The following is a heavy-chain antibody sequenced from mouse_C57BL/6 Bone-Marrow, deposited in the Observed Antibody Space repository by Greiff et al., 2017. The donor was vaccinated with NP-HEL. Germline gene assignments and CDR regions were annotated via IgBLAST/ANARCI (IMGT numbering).Heavy chain of an antibody. J-gene: IGHJ4*01. D-gene: IGHD2-2*01. Sequence: VQLQQSGPGLVQPSQTLSISCTASGFSLTSYGVHWVRQSPGKGLEWLGVIWSGGSADYYAAFISRLTIIKENPTSHVFFKMNSLQADDTAIYYCARRAIWFYYYAMDYGGQGTSVTVSS. CDR3: ARRAIWFYYYAMDY. CDR1: GFSLTSYG. V-gene: IGHV2-2*01. CDR2: IWSGGSA.